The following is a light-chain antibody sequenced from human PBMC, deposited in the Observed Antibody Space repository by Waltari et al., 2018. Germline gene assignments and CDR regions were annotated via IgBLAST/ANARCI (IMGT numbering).Light chain of an antibody. CDR3: QQYNTYSGT. V-gene: IGKV1-5*03. Sequence: DIQMTQSPSTLSASVGARVTITCRASQRIREYLAWYQQKPGKAPKLLIYKASSLESGVPSRFSGRGSGTEFTLTISSLQPDDFATYYCQQYNTYSGTFGRGTTVDVK. CDR1: QRIREY. J-gene: IGKJ1*01. CDR2: KAS.